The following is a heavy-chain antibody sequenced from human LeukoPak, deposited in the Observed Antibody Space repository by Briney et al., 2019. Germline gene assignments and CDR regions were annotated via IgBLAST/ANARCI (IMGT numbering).Heavy chain of an antibody. CDR2: IYYRGST. CDR3: ARKRVRSGWFDP. CDR1: GASMNRDNQF. V-gene: IGHV4-30-4*01. D-gene: IGHD3-3*01. Sequence: SETLSLTFNVSGASMNRDNQFWSWIRQPPGKGLEWIGYIYYRGSTYYNPSLKSRVTISVDRSKNQFSLKLSSVTAADTAVYYCARKRVRSGWFDPWGQGTLVTVSS. J-gene: IGHJ5*02.